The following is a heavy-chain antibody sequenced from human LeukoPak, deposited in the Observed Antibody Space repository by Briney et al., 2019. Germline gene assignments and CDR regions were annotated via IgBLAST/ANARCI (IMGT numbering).Heavy chain of an antibody. CDR3: ARGSPPTYYDFWSGYYNNWFDP. CDR1: GGSFSGYY. J-gene: IGHJ5*02. Sequence: SETLSLTCAVYGGSFSGYYWSRIRQPPGKGLEWIGEINHSGSTNYNPSLKSRVTISVDTSKNQFSLKLSSVTAADTAVYYCARGSPPTYYDFWSGYYNNWFDPWGQGTLVTVSS. D-gene: IGHD3-3*01. CDR2: INHSGST. V-gene: IGHV4-34*01.